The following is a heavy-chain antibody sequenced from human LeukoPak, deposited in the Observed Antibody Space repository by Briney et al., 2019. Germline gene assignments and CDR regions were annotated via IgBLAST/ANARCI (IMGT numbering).Heavy chain of an antibody. CDR3: ARGRNYYGSGSLWVDY. D-gene: IGHD3-10*01. CDR2: IRYDGSNK. CDR1: GFTFSSYG. J-gene: IGHJ4*02. Sequence: GGSLRLSCAASGFTFSSYGMHWVRQAPGKGLEWVAFIRYDGSNKYYAVSVKGRFTISRDNSKNTLYLQMNSLRAEDTAVYYCARGRNYYGSGSLWVDYWGQGTLVTVSS. V-gene: IGHV3-30*02.